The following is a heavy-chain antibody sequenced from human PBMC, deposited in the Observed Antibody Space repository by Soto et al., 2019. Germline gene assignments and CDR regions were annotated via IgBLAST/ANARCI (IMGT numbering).Heavy chain of an antibody. CDR3: ARLSLLFTYYYDSSGYTYYFDY. J-gene: IGHJ4*02. D-gene: IGHD3-22*01. CDR1: GYSISSGYY. V-gene: IGHV4-38-2*01. Sequence: ETLSLTCPVSGYSISSGYYWCWIRQPPGKGLEWIGGIYHSGSTYYNPSLKIRVTISVDTSKNQFSLKLSSVTAAATAVYYCARLSLLFTYYYDSSGYTYYFDYWGQGTLVTVSS. CDR2: IYHSGST.